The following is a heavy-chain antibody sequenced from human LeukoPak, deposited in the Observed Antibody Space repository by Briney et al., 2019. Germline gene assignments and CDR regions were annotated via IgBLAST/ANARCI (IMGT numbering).Heavy chain of an antibody. J-gene: IGHJ4*02. Sequence: GRSLRLSCAASGFTFSSYGMHWVRQAPGKGLEWVAVIWYDGSNKYYADSVKGRFTISRDNSKNTLYLQMNSLRAEDTAVYYCARGIGIAVAAARSVPDYWGQGTLVTVSS. CDR3: ARGIGIAVAAARSVPDY. CDR2: IWYDGSNK. CDR1: GFTFSSYG. V-gene: IGHV3-33*01. D-gene: IGHD6-19*01.